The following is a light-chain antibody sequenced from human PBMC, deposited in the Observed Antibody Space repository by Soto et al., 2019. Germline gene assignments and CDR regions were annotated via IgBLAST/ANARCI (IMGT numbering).Light chain of an antibody. Sequence: QSVLTQPPSASGTPGQRVTISCSGSSSNIGSNTVNWYQQLPGTAPKLLIYSNNQRPSGVPDRFSGSKSGTSASLAISGLQSEDEADYYCAAWDGSLNGYVFGTGTKGHRP. J-gene: IGLJ1*01. CDR1: SSNIGSNT. CDR3: AAWDGSLNGYV. V-gene: IGLV1-44*01. CDR2: SNN.